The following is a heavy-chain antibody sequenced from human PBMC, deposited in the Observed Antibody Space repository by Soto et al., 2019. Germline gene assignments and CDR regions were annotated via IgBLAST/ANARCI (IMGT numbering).Heavy chain of an antibody. CDR3: ARIFGHYDILTGYYTLYYFEP. J-gene: IGHJ4*02. CDR1: GGSFSTYY. V-gene: IGHV4-59*08. CDR2: FYYGGST. D-gene: IGHD3-9*01. Sequence: SETLSLTCTVAGGSFSTYYWSWIRQPPGKGLEWIGYFYYGGSTNYNPSLKSRVTISVDTSKNQFSLKLSSVTAADTAVYYCARIFGHYDILTGYYTLYYFEPWGQGTLVTVS.